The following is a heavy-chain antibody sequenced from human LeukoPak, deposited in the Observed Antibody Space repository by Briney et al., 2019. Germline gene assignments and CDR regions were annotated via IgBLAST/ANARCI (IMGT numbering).Heavy chain of an antibody. Sequence: GASVTLSCKVSGYTLTVLSMHWVRQAPGKGLEWMGGFDPEDGETIYAQKFQGRVTMTEDTSTDTAYMELSSLISEDTAVYYCGAFDSSFNWFDPWGQGTLVTVSS. CDR1: GYTLTVLS. V-gene: IGHV1-24*01. J-gene: IGHJ5*02. D-gene: IGHD3-22*01. CDR3: GAFDSSFNWFDP. CDR2: FDPEDGET.